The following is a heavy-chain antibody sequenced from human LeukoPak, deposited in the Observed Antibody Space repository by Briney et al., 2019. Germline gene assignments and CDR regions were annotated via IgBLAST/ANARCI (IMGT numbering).Heavy chain of an antibody. CDR2: IRYDGSKT. CDR3: GKNGFCSGGVCYWFDP. D-gene: IGHD2-15*01. Sequence: PGGSLRLSCAASGFTFDSYGMHWVRQAPGKGLEWVTFIRYDGSKTYYADSVQGRFTISRDNSMNTLYLQMNSLRDEDTAIYYCGKNGFCSGGVCYWFDPWGQGTLVTVSS. J-gene: IGHJ5*02. CDR1: GFTFDSYG. V-gene: IGHV3-30*02.